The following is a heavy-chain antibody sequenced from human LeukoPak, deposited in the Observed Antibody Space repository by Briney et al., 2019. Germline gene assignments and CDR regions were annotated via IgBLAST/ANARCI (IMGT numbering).Heavy chain of an antibody. Sequence: SETLSLTCTVSGGSISSYYWTWIRQPPGKGLEWIGYIYYSGSTNYNPSLMSRVTISVDTSKNQFSLKLSSVTAADTAVYYCAKAGIGHGEYFQHWGQGTLVTVSS. CDR3: AKAGIGHGEYFQH. D-gene: IGHD1-1*01. V-gene: IGHV4-59*01. J-gene: IGHJ1*01. CDR2: IYYSGST. CDR1: GGSISSYY.